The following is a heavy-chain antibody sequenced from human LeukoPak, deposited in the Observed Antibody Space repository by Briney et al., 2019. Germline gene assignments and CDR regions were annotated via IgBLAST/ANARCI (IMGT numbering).Heavy chain of an antibody. CDR3: AKATYYYDSSGYYYGYYFDY. V-gene: IGHV3-33*06. CDR2: IWYDGGNK. J-gene: IGHJ4*02. Sequence: PGGSLRLSCAASGFTFSNYGMHWVRQAPGKGLEWVAVIWYDGGNKYYADSVKGRFTISRDNSKNTLYLQMNSLRAEDTAVYYCAKATYYYDSSGYYYGYYFDYWGQGTLVTVSS. CDR1: GFTFSNYG. D-gene: IGHD3-22*01.